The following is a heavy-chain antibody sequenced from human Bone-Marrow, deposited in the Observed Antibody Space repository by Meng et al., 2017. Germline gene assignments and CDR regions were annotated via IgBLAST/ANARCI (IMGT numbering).Heavy chain of an antibody. Sequence: QVQPQPWCAGLLQPSETLSLTCAVYGGSFSGYYWSWIRQPPGKGLEWIGEINHSGSTNYNPSLKSRVTISVDTSKNQFSLKLSSVTAADTAVYYCARGSWLQLWLQDYWGQGTLVTVSS. J-gene: IGHJ4*02. CDR3: ARGSWLQLWLQDY. CDR2: INHSGST. V-gene: IGHV4-34*01. D-gene: IGHD5-18*01. CDR1: GGSFSGYY.